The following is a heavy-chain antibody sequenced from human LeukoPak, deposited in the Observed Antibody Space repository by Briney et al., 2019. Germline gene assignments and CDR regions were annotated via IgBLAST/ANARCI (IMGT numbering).Heavy chain of an antibody. D-gene: IGHD1-14*01. CDR3: ARHSDAPNSPDSDAFDL. V-gene: IGHV3-66*04. CDR1: GFIANNYY. J-gene: IGHJ3*01. CDR2: IYSGGNT. Sequence: GGSLRLSCAASGFIANNYYMFWVRQAPGTGLEWVSVIYSGGNTYYADSVKGRFTISRDNSKNTLYLQMNSLRAEDTAVYFCARHSDAPNSPDSDAFDLWGQGTMVTVSS.